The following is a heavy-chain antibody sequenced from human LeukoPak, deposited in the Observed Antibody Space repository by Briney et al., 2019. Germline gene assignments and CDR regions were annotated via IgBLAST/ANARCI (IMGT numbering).Heavy chain of an antibody. Sequence: GGSLRLSCAASGFTFSSYSMNWVRQAPGKGLEWVSSISSSSSYIYYADSVKGRFTISRDNAKNSLYLQMNSLRAGDTAVYYCARFSVVPAARYYYYGMDVWGQGTTVTVSS. D-gene: IGHD2-2*01. V-gene: IGHV3-21*04. CDR1: GFTFSSYS. J-gene: IGHJ6*02. CDR3: ARFSVVPAARYYYYGMDV. CDR2: ISSSSSYI.